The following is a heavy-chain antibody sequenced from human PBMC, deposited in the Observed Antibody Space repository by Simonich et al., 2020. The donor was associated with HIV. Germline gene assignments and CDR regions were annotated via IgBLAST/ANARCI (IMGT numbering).Heavy chain of an antibody. V-gene: IGHV1-2*02. CDR1: GYTFTGYY. D-gene: IGHD6-19*01. CDR2: INPNSGGT. Sequence: QVQLVQSGAEVKKPGASVKVACKASGYTFTGYYIHWVRQAPGQGLEWMGRINPNSGGTNYAQKFQGRVTMTRDTSISTVYMDLTRLRSDDTAVYYCARGKTIAVAALQHWGQGTLVTVSS. CDR3: ARGKTIAVAALQH. J-gene: IGHJ1*01.